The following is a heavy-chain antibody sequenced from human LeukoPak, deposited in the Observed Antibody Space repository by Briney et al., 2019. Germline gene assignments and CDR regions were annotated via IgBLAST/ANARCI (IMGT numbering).Heavy chain of an antibody. D-gene: IGHD3-16*01. CDR3: ARDGLRRRIMITFGGGGQFDY. CDR1: GGSFSGYY. Sequence: KPSETLSLTCAVYGGSFSGYYWSWIRQSPGKGLDGIGVINHSGSNNYNTSLKSRATISVDTSKKHFDLKLSSVTAADTAVYYCARDGLRRRIMITFGGGGQFDYWGQGTLVTVSS. V-gene: IGHV4-34*01. J-gene: IGHJ4*02. CDR2: INHSGSN.